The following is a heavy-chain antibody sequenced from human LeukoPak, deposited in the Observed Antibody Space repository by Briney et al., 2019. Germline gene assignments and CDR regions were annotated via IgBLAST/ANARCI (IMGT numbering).Heavy chain of an antibody. CDR1: GGSVSSVSYY. CDR3: ARGNFGWLPLSSGYIDY. D-gene: IGHD3-9*01. J-gene: IGHJ4*02. CDR2: IYYSGST. Sequence: SETLSLTCTGSGGSVSSVSYYWSWIRQPPGKGLEWIGYIYYSGSTNYNPSLKSRVTISVDTSKTQFSLKLSSVTAADTAVYYCARGNFGWLPLSSGYIDYWGQGTLVTVSS. V-gene: IGHV4-61*01.